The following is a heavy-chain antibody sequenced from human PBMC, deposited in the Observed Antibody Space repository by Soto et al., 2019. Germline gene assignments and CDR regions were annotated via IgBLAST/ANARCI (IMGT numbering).Heavy chain of an antibody. V-gene: IGHV3-66*01. CDR1: GFTVSSNY. Sequence: EVQLVESGGGLVQPGGSLRLSCAASGFTVSSNYMSWVRQAPGKGLEWVSVIYSGGSTYYADSVKGRFTISRDNSKNTLYLQMNSLRAEDTAVYYCARERPYGAYVRWYFDLWGRGTLVTVSS. D-gene: IGHD4-17*01. CDR3: ARERPYGAYVRWYFDL. CDR2: IYSGGST. J-gene: IGHJ2*01.